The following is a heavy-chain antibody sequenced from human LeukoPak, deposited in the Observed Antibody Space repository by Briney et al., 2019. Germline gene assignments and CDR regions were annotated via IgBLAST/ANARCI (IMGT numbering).Heavy chain of an antibody. CDR2: MYYSGST. Sequence: GSLRLSCAASGFTFSTYNMNWVRQAPGKGLEWIGSMYYSGSTYYNPSLKSRVTISVDTSKNQFSLRLSSVTAADTAVYYCARKYTGYGPGLYMDYFEYWGQGALVTVST. V-gene: IGHV4-59*05. D-gene: IGHD5-12*01. J-gene: IGHJ4*02. CDR3: ARKYTGYGPGLYMDYFEY. CDR1: GFTFSTYN.